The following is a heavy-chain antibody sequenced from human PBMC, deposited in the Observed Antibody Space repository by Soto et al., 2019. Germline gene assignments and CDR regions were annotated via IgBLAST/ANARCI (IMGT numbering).Heavy chain of an antibody. CDR2: IYYSGST. Sequence: QLQLQESGPGLVKPSETLSLTCTVSGGSITSSYYWGWIRQPPGKGLEWIGSIYYSGSTYYNQSLKIRVTRSVDTSKNQFSLKLSSVTAADTAVYYCATIPATTILTDYWGQGTLVTVSS. J-gene: IGHJ4*02. V-gene: IGHV4-39*01. CDR1: GGSITSSYY. CDR3: ATIPATTILTDY. D-gene: IGHD2-2*02.